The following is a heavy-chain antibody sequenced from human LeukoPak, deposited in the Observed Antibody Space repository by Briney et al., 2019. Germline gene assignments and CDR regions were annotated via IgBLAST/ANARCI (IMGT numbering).Heavy chain of an antibody. CDR3: TRMVTTLRD. Sequence: GGSLRLSCAVSGFTLSNYWMHWVRQAPGKGLVWVSRINPDGSSTIYADSVKGRFTISRDDAKNTLYLQMNSLRVEDTAVYYCTRMVTTLRDWGQGTLVTVSS. J-gene: IGHJ4*02. D-gene: IGHD4-17*01. CDR2: INPDGSST. V-gene: IGHV3-74*01. CDR1: GFTLSNYW.